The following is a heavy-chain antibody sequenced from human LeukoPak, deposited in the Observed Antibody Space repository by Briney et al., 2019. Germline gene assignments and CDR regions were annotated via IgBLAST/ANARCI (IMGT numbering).Heavy chain of an antibody. D-gene: IGHD3-10*01. Sequence: GGSLRLSCTVSGFTVSSNSMNWVRQAPGKGLEWVSSISSSSSYIYYADSVKGRFTISRDNAKNSLYLQMNSLRAEDTAVYYCARTARPYGSGNYVYWGQGTLVTVSS. CDR3: ARTARPYGSGNYVY. J-gene: IGHJ4*02. CDR2: ISSSSSYI. V-gene: IGHV3-21*01. CDR1: GFTVSSNS.